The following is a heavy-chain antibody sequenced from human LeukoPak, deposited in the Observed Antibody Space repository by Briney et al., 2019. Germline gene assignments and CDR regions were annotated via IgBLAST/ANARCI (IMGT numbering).Heavy chain of an antibody. CDR3: ARVRHCSSTSCYPLFDY. CDR1: GGSISSYY. CDR2: TYYSGST. J-gene: IGHJ4*02. Sequence: PSETLSLTCTVSGGSISSYYWSWIRQPTGKGLEWIGYTYYSGSTNYNPSLKSRVTISVDTSKNQFSLKLSSATAADTAVYYCARVRHCSSTSCYPLFDYWGQGTLVTVSS. D-gene: IGHD2-2*01. V-gene: IGHV4-59*01.